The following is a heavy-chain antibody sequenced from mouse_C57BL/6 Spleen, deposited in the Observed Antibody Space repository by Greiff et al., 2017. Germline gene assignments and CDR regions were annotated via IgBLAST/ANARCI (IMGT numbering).Heavy chain of an antibody. D-gene: IGHD1-1*01. Sequence: QVQLQQPGAELVKPGASVKMSCKASGYTFTSYWITWVKQRPGQGLEWIGDIYPGSGSTNYNEMFKSMATLTVDTSSSTAYMQLSSLTSEDSAVYYCARGITTGEGDCDVWGTGTTVTVSS. J-gene: IGHJ1*03. CDR2: IYPGSGST. CDR3: ARGITTGEGDCDV. V-gene: IGHV1-55*01. CDR1: GYTFTSYW.